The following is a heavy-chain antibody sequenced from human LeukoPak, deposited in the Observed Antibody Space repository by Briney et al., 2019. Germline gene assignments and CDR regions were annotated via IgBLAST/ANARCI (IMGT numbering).Heavy chain of an antibody. J-gene: IGHJ3*02. D-gene: IGHD6-19*01. CDR2: ISSSGDST. CDR3: AKSYTSGWYLPLDAFDM. Sequence: PGGSLRLSCAASGFTFNLYALHWVRQAPGKGLEYVSAISSSGDSTYYADSVKSRFTISRDNRNNSVHLQMGSLRPEDMAVYYCAKSYTSGWYLPLDAFDMWGQGTMVTVSS. CDR1: GFTFNLYA. V-gene: IGHV3-64*02.